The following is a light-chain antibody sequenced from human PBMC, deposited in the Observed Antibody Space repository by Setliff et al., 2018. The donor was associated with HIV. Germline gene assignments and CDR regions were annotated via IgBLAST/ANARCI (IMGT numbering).Light chain of an antibody. CDR3: CSFAGTYIFYV. CDR2: DVT. V-gene: IGLV2-11*01. Sequence: QSALTQPPSVSGSPGQSVTISCTGTSSDVGGYNYASWYQQHPGKAPKVLIYDVTKRPSGVPDRFSGSKSGNTASLTISGLQAEDGADYYCCSFAGTYIFYVFGSGTKVTVL. J-gene: IGLJ1*01. CDR1: SSDVGGYNY.